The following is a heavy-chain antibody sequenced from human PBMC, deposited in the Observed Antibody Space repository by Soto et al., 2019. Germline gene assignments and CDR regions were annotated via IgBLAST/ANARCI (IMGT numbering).Heavy chain of an antibody. Sequence: PGGSLRLSCAASGFTFSSFGMNWVRQAPGKGLEWVSFIGYASSTIYYADSVKGRFTISRDNAKTSLYLQMNSLRDEDTAVYYCARGYGGADYWGQGTPVTVYS. D-gene: IGHD4-17*01. CDR3: ARGYGGADY. CDR2: IGYASSTI. CDR1: GFTFSSFG. V-gene: IGHV3-48*02. J-gene: IGHJ4*02.